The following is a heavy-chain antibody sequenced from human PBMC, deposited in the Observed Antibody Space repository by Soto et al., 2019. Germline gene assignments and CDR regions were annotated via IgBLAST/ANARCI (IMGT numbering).Heavy chain of an antibody. Sequence: SGPTLVNPTQTLTLTCTFSGFSLSSSGVAVGWIRQPPGKALEWLAVVYWNDDKYYSPSLKSRLTITKDTSKNQVDLTLTNMDPADTAPYYCAHRRGAFTMCWFDPWRQGTQSTVSS. CDR2: VYWNDDK. V-gene: IGHV2-5*01. CDR3: AHRRGAFTMCWFDP. CDR1: GFSLSSSGVA. J-gene: IGHJ5*02. D-gene: IGHD3-10*02.